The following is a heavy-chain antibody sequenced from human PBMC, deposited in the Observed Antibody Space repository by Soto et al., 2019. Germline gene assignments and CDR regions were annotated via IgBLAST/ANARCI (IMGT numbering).Heavy chain of an antibody. V-gene: IGHV4-4*07. CDR3: VSDSSGYYTFDY. Sequence: SETLSLTCTVSGGSISGRFWNWIRQPAGKGLEWIGRIYSSGTSNYNPSLKSRVTMSVDTSKNQFSLKLTSVTAADTAVYFCVSDSSGYYTFDYWGQGSLVTVSS. CDR2: IYSSGTS. J-gene: IGHJ4*02. CDR1: GGSISGRF. D-gene: IGHD3-22*01.